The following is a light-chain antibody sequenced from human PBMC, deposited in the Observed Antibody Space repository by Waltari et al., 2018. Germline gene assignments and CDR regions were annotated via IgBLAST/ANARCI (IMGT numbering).Light chain of an antibody. CDR1: PSIGSR. V-gene: IGKV3D-15*01. CDR3: QQYNNWPPGT. J-gene: IGKJ1*01. CDR2: HAS. Sequence: ETVVTQSPGTLSVSPGERATLPCRTSPSIGSRWAEYQQKPGQSPRLLIYHASTRATGIPARFSGSGSETEFTLTISSLQSEDSAVYYCQQYNNWPPGTFGQGTRVEV.